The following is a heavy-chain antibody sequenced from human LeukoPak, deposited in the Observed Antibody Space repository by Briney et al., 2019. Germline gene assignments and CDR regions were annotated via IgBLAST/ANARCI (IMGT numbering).Heavy chain of an antibody. CDR1: GGSITITGYY. CDR2: VYYSGST. CDR3: ATNRDILTGYPDLTIDY. D-gene: IGHD3-9*01. V-gene: IGHV4-39*01. Sequence: PSETLSLTCTVSGGSITITGYYWGWIRQPPGKGLEWIGNVYYSGSTYYNPSLKSRVTISVDTSKNQFSLKLSSVTAADTAVYYCATNRDILTGYPDLTIDYWGQGTLVTVSS. J-gene: IGHJ4*02.